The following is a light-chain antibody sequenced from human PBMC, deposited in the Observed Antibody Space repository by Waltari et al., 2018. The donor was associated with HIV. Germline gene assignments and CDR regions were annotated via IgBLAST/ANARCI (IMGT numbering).Light chain of an antibody. CDR2: END. CDR3: QSYDNNNPTWV. CDR1: SRHIAGKY. J-gene: IGLJ3*02. Sequence: FLLTQPHSVSESPGKTVTISCTHTSRHIAGKYLPGSPQRPGRAPTTVIYENDQRPSGVPARFSGSIDRSSSSASLIISGLKTEDEADYYCQSYDNNNPTWVFGGGTKLTVL. V-gene: IGLV6-57*03.